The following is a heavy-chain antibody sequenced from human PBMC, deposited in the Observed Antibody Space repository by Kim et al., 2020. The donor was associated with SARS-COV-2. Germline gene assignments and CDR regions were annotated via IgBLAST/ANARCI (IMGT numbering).Heavy chain of an antibody. Sequence: SETLSLTCTVSDDSMRSYYWSWIRQTPGKGLEWLGYVHYTGSTKYNPSLSSRITISLDTSKNQFSLKLTSVSAADTAVYYCARPRTPGRTLGPFDLWGQG. V-gene: IGHV4-59*13. D-gene: IGHD1-1*01. CDR1: DDSMRSYY. CDR3: ARPRTPGRTLGPFDL. J-gene: IGHJ3*01. CDR2: VHYTGST.